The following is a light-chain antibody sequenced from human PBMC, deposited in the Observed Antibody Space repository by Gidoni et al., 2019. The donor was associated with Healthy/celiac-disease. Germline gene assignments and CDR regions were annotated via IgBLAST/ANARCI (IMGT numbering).Light chain of an antibody. CDR2: DAS. Sequence: DFQMTQSPSSLSASVGDRVTITCQASQYISNYLNWYQQKPGKAPKLLIYDASNLETGVPSRFSGSGSGTDFTFTISSLQPEDIATYYCQQYDNLPLTFGGGTKVEIK. CDR3: QQYDNLPLT. CDR1: QYISNY. J-gene: IGKJ4*01. V-gene: IGKV1-33*01.